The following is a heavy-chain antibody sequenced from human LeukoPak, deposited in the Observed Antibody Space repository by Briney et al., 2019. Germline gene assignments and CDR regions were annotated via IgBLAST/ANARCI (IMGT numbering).Heavy chain of an antibody. J-gene: IGHJ4*02. V-gene: IGHV3-15*01. CDR2: IKSKTDGGTT. D-gene: IGHD3-10*01. CDR3: TTDLVTMVRGVPDY. Sequence: GGSLRLSCAASGFTFSNAWMSWVRQAPGKGLEWVGRIKSKTDGGTTDYAAPVKGRFTISRDDSKNTLYLQMNSLKTEDTAEYYCTTDLVTMVRGVPDYWGLGTLVTVSS. CDR1: GFTFSNAW.